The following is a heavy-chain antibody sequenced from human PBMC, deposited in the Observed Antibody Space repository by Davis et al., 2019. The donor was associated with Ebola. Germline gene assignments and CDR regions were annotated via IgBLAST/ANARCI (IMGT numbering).Heavy chain of an antibody. CDR2: IDHSGST. CDR1: GGSFSGYY. V-gene: IGHV4-34*01. CDR3: ARSSSTRGTFDY. D-gene: IGHD1-1*01. J-gene: IGHJ4*02. Sequence: MPSETLSLTCAVYGGSFSGYYWSWICQPPGKGLEWIGEIDHSGSTNYNPSLKSRVTISVDTSKNQFSLKLSSVTAADTAVYYCARSSSTRGTFDYWGQGTLVTVSS.